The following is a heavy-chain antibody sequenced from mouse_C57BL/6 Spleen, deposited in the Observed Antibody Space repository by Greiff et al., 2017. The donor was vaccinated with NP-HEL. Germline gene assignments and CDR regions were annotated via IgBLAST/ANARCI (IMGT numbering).Heavy chain of an antibody. Sequence: EVQVVESGPELVKPGDSVKISCKASGYSFTGYFMNWVMQSHGKSLEWIGRINPYNGDTFYNQKFKGKATLTVDKSSSTAHMELRSLTSEDSAVYYCATAVVAKGNYYAMDYWGQGTSVTVSS. V-gene: IGHV1-20*01. J-gene: IGHJ4*01. D-gene: IGHD1-1*01. CDR3: ATAVVAKGNYYAMDY. CDR2: INPYNGDT. CDR1: GYSFTGYF.